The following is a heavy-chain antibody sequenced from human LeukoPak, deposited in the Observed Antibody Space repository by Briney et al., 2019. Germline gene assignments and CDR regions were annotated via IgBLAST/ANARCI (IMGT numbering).Heavy chain of an antibody. D-gene: IGHD1-26*01. CDR2: ISYDGSNK. Sequence: GRSLRLSCAASGFTFSSYAMHWVRQAPGKGLEWVAVISYDGSNKYYADSVRGRFTISRDDSKNTLYLQMSSLRNEDTAVYFCARIVGHTRSEFWGQGTLVTVSS. CDR1: GFTFSSYA. V-gene: IGHV3-30-3*01. J-gene: IGHJ4*02. CDR3: ARIVGHTRSEF.